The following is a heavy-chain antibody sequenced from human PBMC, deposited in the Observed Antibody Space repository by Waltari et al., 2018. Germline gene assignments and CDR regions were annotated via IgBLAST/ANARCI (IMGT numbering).Heavy chain of an antibody. D-gene: IGHD2-15*01. CDR1: GSSLSILS. V-gene: IGHV1-24*01. CDR3: LADGGEELDTPHP. CDR2: FDPEEGGI. J-gene: IGHJ4*02. Sequence: QVQMVQSGAEVKKPGASVKVSCKVSGSSLSILSLHWVRQAPGEGLEWMGGFDPEEGGIVYAQKIQGRVTLTEDTSIDTADMELSSLAPEDTAVYYCLADGGEELDTPHPWGQGTLVTVSS.